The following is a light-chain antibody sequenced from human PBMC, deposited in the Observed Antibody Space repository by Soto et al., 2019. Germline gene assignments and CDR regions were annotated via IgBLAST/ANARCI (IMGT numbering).Light chain of an antibody. J-gene: IGKJ2*01. CDR2: GAS. CDR3: QQYNNWPPMYT. Sequence: EIVMTQSPATLSVSPGERATLSCRASQSVSSNLAWYQQKPGQAPRLLIYGASTRATGIPARFSGSGSGTEFTLTISGLQSEDFAVYYCQQYNNWPPMYTFGQGTKVDIK. V-gene: IGKV3-15*01. CDR1: QSVSSN.